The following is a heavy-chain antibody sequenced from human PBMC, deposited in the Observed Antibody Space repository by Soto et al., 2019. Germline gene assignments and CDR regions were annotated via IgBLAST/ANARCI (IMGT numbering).Heavy chain of an antibody. V-gene: IGHV3-21*01. CDR1: GFTFSSHS. D-gene: IGHD5-18*01. J-gene: IGHJ6*02. CDR2: ISSSSSYI. CDR3: ARDRGYSYGGRYYYYGMDV. Sequence: PGGSLRLSCAASGFTFSSHSMNWVRQAPGKGLEWVSSISSSSSYIYYADSVKGRFTISRDNAKNSLYLQMNSLRAEDTAVYYCARDRGYSYGGRYYYYGMDVWGQGTTVTVSS.